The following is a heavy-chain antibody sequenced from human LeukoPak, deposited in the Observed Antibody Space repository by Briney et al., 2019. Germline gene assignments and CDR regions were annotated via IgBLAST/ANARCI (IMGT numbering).Heavy chain of an antibody. Sequence: ASVKVSFKASGSAFTSYGISWVRPAPGQGLEWMGWINAYNGNTNYAQKLQGRVTMTTDTSTSTAYMELRSLRSDDTAVYYCARAATADYWFDPWGQGTLVTVSS. J-gene: IGHJ5*02. CDR2: INAYNGNT. V-gene: IGHV1-18*01. CDR1: GSAFTSYG. D-gene: IGHD5-24*01. CDR3: ARAATADYWFDP.